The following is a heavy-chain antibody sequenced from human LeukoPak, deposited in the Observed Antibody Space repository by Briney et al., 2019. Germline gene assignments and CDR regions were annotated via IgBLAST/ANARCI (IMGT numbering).Heavy chain of an antibody. D-gene: IGHD2-15*01. Sequence: ASVKVSCKASGYTFTSYDVNWVRQATGQGLEWMGWMNPNSGNTGLAQKFQGRVTLTRDTSLSTAYMELSNLRSDDTAVYYCARDEVVAAPNYFGMVVWGQGTTVTVSS. CDR3: ARDEVVAAPNYFGMVV. J-gene: IGHJ6*02. CDR2: MNPNSGNT. CDR1: GYTFTSYD. V-gene: IGHV1-8*01.